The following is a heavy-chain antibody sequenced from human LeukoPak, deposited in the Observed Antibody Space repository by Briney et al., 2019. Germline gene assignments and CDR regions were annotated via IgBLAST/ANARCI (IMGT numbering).Heavy chain of an antibody. CDR2: INEDGTIK. CDR3: ARDSGYNAFDI. V-gene: IGHV3-7*01. D-gene: IGHD5-18*01. CDR1: GVTFSTSW. Sequence: GGSLRLSCAASGVTFSTSWMTWVRQAPGKELEWLGNINEDGTIKNYVDSVKGRFTTSRDNAKNSLFLQMLSLRADDTAVYYCARDSGYNAFDIWGLGTMVTVSS. J-gene: IGHJ3*02.